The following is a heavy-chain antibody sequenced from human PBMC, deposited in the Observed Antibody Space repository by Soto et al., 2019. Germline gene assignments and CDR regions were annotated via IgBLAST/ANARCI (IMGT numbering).Heavy chain of an antibody. CDR3: AKATTNGGWFNPFDS. J-gene: IGHJ4*02. CDR1: GGSFSGYY. V-gene: IGHV3-23*01. D-gene: IGHD6-19*01. CDR2: LSGSGTST. Sequence: ETLSLTCAVYGGSFSGYYWSWIRQPPGKGLEWVSGLSGSGTSTYYADSVKGRFTISRDNSRDTLFLQMNSLTADDTAVYYCAKATTNGGWFNPFDSWGQGALVTVSS.